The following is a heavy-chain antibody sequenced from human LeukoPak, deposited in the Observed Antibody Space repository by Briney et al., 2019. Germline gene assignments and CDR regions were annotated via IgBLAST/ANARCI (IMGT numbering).Heavy chain of an antibody. CDR1: GYTFTSYD. D-gene: IGHD3-3*01. CDR2: MNPNSGNT. J-gene: IGHJ6*02. V-gene: IGHV1-8*01. CDR3: ARGYYFWSGYYANPTYYYYYGMDV. Sequence: GASVKVSCKASGYTFTSYDINWVRQATGQGLEWMGWMNPNSGNTGCAQKFQGRVTMTRNTSISTAYMELSSLRSEDTAVYYCARGYYFWSGYYANPTYYYYYGMDVWGQGTTVTVSS.